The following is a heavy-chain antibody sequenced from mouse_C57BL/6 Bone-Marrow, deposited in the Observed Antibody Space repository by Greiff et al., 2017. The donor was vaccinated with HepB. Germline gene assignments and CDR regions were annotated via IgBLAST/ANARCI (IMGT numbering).Heavy chain of an antibody. V-gene: IGHV1-82*01. CDR2: IYPGDGDT. D-gene: IGHD2-4*01. CDR3: ARSSYEYEEDAMDY. CDR1: GYAFSSSW. Sequence: VQLQESGPELVKPGASVKISCKASGYAFSSSWMNWVKQRPGKGLEWIGRIYPGDGDTNYNGKFKGKATLTADKSSSTAYMQLSSLTSEDSAVYFCARSSYEYEEDAMDYWGQGTSVTVSS. J-gene: IGHJ4*01.